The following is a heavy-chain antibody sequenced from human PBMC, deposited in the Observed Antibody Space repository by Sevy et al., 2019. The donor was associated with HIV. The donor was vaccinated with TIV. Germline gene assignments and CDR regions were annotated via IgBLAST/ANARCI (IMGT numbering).Heavy chain of an antibody. J-gene: IGHJ1*01. CDR3: ARDGTSVSGSYSGAEYFQH. CDR1: GFTFSDYY. V-gene: IGHV3-11*01. Sequence: GSLRLSCAASGFTFSDYYMSWIRQAPGKGLEWVSYISSSGSTIYYADSVKGRFTISRDNAKNSLYLQMNSLRAEDTAVYYCARDGTSVSGSYSGAEYFQHWGQGTLVTVSS. CDR2: ISSSGSTI. D-gene: IGHD1-26*01.